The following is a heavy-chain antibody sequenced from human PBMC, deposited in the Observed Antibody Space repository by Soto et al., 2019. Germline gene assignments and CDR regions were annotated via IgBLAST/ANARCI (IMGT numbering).Heavy chain of an antibody. J-gene: IGHJ4*02. CDR3: ARDPGTYYYDSSGYDFDY. Sequence: SVKVSCKASGGTFSSYAISWVRQAPGQGLEWKGGIIPIFGTANYAQKFQGRVTITADESTSIAYMELSSLRSEDTAVYYCARDPGTYYYDSSGYDFDYWGQGTLVTVSS. CDR2: IIPIFGTA. V-gene: IGHV1-69*13. CDR1: GGTFSSYA. D-gene: IGHD3-22*01.